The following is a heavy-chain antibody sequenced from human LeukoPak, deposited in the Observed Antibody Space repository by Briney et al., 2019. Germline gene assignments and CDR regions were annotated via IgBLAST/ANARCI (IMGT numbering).Heavy chain of an antibody. Sequence: GGSLRLSCAASGFTFSTYTMNWVRQAPGKGLEWVSYISDSSITIYYADSVRGRFTISRDNAKKSLYLQMDSLRDEDTAVYYCARSFDCWGQGTLVTVSS. CDR1: GFTFSTYT. CDR3: ARSFDC. CDR2: ISDSSITI. J-gene: IGHJ4*02. V-gene: IGHV3-48*02.